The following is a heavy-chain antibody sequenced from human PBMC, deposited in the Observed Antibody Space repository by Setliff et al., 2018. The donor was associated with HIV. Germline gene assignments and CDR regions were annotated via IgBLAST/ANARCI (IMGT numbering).Heavy chain of an antibody. CDR1: GYTFTSYY. CDR3: AREASGENYPDY. D-gene: IGHD1-7*01. V-gene: IGHV7-4-1*02. J-gene: IGHJ4*02. Sequence: ASVKVSCKASGYTFTSYYMFSLYGIHWLRQAPGQNLEWMGWINTETGTPTYAPGFTGRSVLSLDTSVSAAYLEISSLVAEDSALYYCAREASGENYPDYWGQGTMVTVSS. CDR2: INTETGTP.